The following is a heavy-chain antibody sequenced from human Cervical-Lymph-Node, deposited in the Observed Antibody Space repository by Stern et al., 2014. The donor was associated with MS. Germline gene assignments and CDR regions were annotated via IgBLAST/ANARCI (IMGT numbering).Heavy chain of an antibody. D-gene: IGHD2-21*01. J-gene: IGHJ4*02. CDR1: GFTFSSYD. V-gene: IGHV3-30*18. Sequence: VHLVESGGGVIQPGRSLRLSCAASGFTFSSYDMHWVRQAPGKGLEWVAMISYDGSKKYYSDSESGRFTISRDNSKNTLYLQMNSLRAEDTAVYYCAKGVMDYWGQGTLVTVSS. CDR3: AKGVMDY. CDR2: ISYDGSKK.